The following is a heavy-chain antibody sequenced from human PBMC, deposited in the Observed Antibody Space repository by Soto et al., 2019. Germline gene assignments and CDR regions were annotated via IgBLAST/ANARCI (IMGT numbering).Heavy chain of an antibody. V-gene: IGHV1-69*13. J-gene: IGHJ6*02. CDR2: IIPIFGTA. CDR1: GGTFSSYA. CDR3: ARRPPTYYDILTGYYRGYYYYGMVV. Sequence: SVKVSCKASGGTFSSYAISWVRQAPGQGLEWMGGIIPIFGTANYAQKFQGRVTITADESTSTAYMELSSLRSEDTAVYYCARRPPTYYDILTGYYRGYYYYGMVVWGQGTTVTVSS. D-gene: IGHD3-9*01.